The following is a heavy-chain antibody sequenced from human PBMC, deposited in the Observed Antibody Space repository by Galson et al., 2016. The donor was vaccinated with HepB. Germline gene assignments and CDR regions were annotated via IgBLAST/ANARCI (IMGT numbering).Heavy chain of an antibody. Sequence: SLRLSCAASGFTFSNAWMSWVRQAPGKGLEWVGRIKSKSGGGTIDYIAPVKGRFIISRDDSENTLFLQMNNLKTEDTAVYYCTTGGDYYDILTGYFKSLWYFDYWGQGALVTVSS. J-gene: IGHJ4*02. V-gene: IGHV3-15*01. CDR1: GFTFSNAW. CDR2: IKSKSGGGTI. CDR3: TTGGDYYDILTGYFKSLWYFDY. D-gene: IGHD3-9*01.